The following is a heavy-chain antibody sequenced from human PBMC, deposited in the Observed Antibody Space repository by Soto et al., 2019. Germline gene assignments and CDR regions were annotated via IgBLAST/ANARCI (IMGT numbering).Heavy chain of an antibody. D-gene: IGHD4-17*01. CDR2: INSDGSST. CDR3: ARAGKYYGDYDRRGNWFAP. Sequence: EVQLVESGGGLVQPGGSLRLSCAASGFTFSSYWMHWVRQAPGKGLVWVSRINSDGSSTSYADSVKGRFTISRDNAKNTLYLQMNSLGAEDMAVYYCARAGKYYGDYDRRGNWFAPWGQGTLVTVSS. J-gene: IGHJ5*02. CDR1: GFTFSSYW. V-gene: IGHV3-74*01.